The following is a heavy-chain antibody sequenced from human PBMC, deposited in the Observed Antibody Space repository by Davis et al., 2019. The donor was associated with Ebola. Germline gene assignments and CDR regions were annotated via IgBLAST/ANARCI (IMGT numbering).Heavy chain of an antibody. J-gene: IGHJ3*01. V-gene: IGHV3-23*01. CDR3: AKDNRNIWSEV. D-gene: IGHD2/OR15-2a*01. CDR2: LGTSADT. CDR1: GFTFSSYW. Sequence: GESLKISCAASGFTFSSYWMHWVRQAPGKGLEWVSTLGTSADTYYADSVKGRFTISRDNSKNTLHLQMNSLRVEDTAIYYCAKDNRNIWSEVWGQGTMVTVSS.